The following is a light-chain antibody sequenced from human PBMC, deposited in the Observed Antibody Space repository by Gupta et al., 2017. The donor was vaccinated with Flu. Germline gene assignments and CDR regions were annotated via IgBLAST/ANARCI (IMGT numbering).Light chain of an antibody. J-gene: IGLJ2*01. CDR3: NYRDPSGYVV. CDR2: GEN. Sequence: SSELTQDPAVSVALGQTVRITCHGDSLRAFYASWCQQKPGQGPVLVGYGENNRPSGIPDRGSGSTSGITGYLTITGAQAEDEADDYCNYRDPSGYVVFGGGTRLTVL. V-gene: IGLV3-19*01. CDR1: SLRAFY.